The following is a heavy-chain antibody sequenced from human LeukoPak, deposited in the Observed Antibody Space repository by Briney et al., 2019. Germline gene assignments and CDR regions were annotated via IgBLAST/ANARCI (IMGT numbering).Heavy chain of an antibody. CDR1: GGSISSYY. V-gene: IGHV4-4*07. J-gene: IGHJ5*02. D-gene: IGHD3-10*01. Sequence: SETLSLTCTVSGGSISSYYWSWIRQPAGKGLEWIGRIYASGSTNYNPSLKSRITISIDRSKSQFSLKLSSVTAADTAVYYCARAGRLWFENNWFDPWGQGTLVTVSS. CDR2: IYASGST. CDR3: ARAGRLWFENNWFDP.